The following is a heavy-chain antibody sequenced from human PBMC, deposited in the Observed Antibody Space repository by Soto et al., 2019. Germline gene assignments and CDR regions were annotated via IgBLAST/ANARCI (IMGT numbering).Heavy chain of an antibody. Sequence: GGSLRLSCAASGFTFSSYSMNWVRQAPGKGLEWVSSISSSSSYIYYADSVKGRFTISRDNAKNSLYLQMNSLRAEDTAVYYCARDKEKDIVVVPAATGWFDPWGQGTLVTVSS. CDR1: GFTFSSYS. J-gene: IGHJ5*02. V-gene: IGHV3-21*01. CDR3: ARDKEKDIVVVPAATGWFDP. CDR2: ISSSSSYI. D-gene: IGHD2-2*01.